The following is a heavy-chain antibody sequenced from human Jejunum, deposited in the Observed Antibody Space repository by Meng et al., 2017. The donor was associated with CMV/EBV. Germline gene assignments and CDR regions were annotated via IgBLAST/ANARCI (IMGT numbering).Heavy chain of an antibody. CDR3: ARVEVGITSGDY. D-gene: IGHD1-26*01. Sequence: QVQLMQSGAEVKEPGSSMKVSCKSSGGSVNNYAFNWVRQAPGQGLEWMGGIIAIFKTPNYAQKFQGRLTITADESTGTSYMELTSLTSEDTAVYYCARVEVGITSGDYWGQGTLVTVSS. CDR1: GGSVNNYA. J-gene: IGHJ4*02. V-gene: IGHV1-69*12. CDR2: IIAIFKTP.